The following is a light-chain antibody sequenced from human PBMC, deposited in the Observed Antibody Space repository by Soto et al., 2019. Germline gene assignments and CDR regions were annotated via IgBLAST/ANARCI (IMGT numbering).Light chain of an antibody. J-gene: IGKJ1*01. Sequence: AIQMTQSPSSLSASVGDRVTITCRASQDIRTELGWYQQKPWKAPRLPIYGTFSLQSGVPSRFSRSGSGTDFTLTFSSLQPDDFETYYCLQDFKYPRTFGQGTMVEVK. CDR2: GTF. V-gene: IGKV1-6*01. CDR1: QDIRTE. CDR3: LQDFKYPRT.